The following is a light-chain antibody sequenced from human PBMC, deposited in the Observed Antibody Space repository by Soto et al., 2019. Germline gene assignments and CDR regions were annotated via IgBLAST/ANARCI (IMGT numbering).Light chain of an antibody. CDR2: KAS. V-gene: IGKV1-5*03. Sequence: DVHITQSPSTPSASVGDRVTITCRASQSISTWLAWYQQKPGKAPNLLIHKASSLESGVPSRFSGSGFGAEFTLTISGLQPEDAATYYCQQYDNYWTFGQGTKV. CDR1: QSISTW. CDR3: QQYDNYWT. J-gene: IGKJ1*01.